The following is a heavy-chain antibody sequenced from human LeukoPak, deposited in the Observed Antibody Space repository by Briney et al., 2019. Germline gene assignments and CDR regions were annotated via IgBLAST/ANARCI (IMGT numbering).Heavy chain of an antibody. J-gene: IGHJ5*02. CDR1: GYTFTGYY. D-gene: IGHD5-24*01. V-gene: IGHV1-2*02. CDR3: ARDTASGVMATTTHNWFDP. CDR2: INPNSGGT. Sequence: ASVKVSCKASGYTFTGYYMHWVRQAPGQGLEWMGWINPNSGGTNYAQKFQGRVTMTRDTSISTAYMELSRLRSDDTAMYYCARDTASGVMATTTHNWFDPWGQGTLVTVSS.